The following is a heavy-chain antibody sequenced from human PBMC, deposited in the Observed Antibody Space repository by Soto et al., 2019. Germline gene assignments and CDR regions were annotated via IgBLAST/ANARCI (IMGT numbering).Heavy chain of an antibody. CDR3: ARGIAVAVTGDY. Sequence: ASVKVSCKASGYTFTSYAMHWVRQAPGQRLEWMGWINAGNGNTKYSQKFQGRVTVTRDTSASTAYMELSSLRSEDTAVYYCARGIAVAVTGDYWGQGTMVTVYS. D-gene: IGHD6-19*01. V-gene: IGHV1-3*01. J-gene: IGHJ4*02. CDR2: INAGNGNT. CDR1: GYTFTSYA.